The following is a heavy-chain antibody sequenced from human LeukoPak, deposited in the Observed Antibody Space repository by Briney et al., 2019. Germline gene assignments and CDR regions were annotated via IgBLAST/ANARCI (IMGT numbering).Heavy chain of an antibody. Sequence: GGSLRLSCAASGFTFSSYSMNWVRQAPGKGLEWVSYISSSGSTIYYADSVKGRFTISRDNAKNSLYLQMNSLRAEDTAVYYCARVRNTMVRGDLDYWGQGTLVTVSS. D-gene: IGHD3-10*01. J-gene: IGHJ4*02. CDR2: ISSSGSTI. V-gene: IGHV3-48*04. CDR3: ARVRNTMVRGDLDY. CDR1: GFTFSSYS.